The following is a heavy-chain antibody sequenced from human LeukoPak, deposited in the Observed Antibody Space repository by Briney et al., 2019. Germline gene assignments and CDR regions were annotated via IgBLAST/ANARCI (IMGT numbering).Heavy chain of an antibody. J-gene: IGHJ4*02. CDR1: GFTFSRYA. CDR2: ISSNGGST. CDR3: VKARGIQLWLPGDY. D-gene: IGHD5-18*01. V-gene: IGHV3-64D*09. Sequence: PGGSLRLSCSASGFTFSRYAMHCVRQAPGKELEYVSAISSNGGSTYYGDSVKGRFTISRDNSKNTLYLQMSSLRAEDTAVYYCVKARGIQLWLPGDYWGQGTLVAVSS.